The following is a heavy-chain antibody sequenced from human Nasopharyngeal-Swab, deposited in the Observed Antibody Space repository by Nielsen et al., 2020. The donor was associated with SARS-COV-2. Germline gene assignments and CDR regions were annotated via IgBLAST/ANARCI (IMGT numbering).Heavy chain of an antibody. CDR1: GGSISSSSYY. J-gene: IGHJ4*02. CDR3: ASSIRYSGYDLGFDY. Sequence: SETLSLTCTVSGGSISSSSYYWGWLRQPPGKGLEWIGSIYYSGSTYYNPSLKSRVTISVDTSKNQFSLKLSSVTAADTAVYYCASSIRYSGYDLGFDYWGQGTLVTVSS. V-gene: IGHV4-39*07. CDR2: IYYSGST. D-gene: IGHD5-12*01.